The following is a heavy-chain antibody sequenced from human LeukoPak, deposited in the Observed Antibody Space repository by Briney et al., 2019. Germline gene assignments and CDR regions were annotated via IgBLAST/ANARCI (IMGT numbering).Heavy chain of an antibody. CDR3: AKSRIAARRGYYYGMDV. CDR2: ISWNSGSI. CDR1: GFIVSSNY. V-gene: IGHV3-9*01. J-gene: IGHJ6*02. Sequence: GGSLRLSCAASGFIVSSNYMNWVRQAPGKGLEWVSGISWNSGSIGYADSVKGRFTISRDNAKNSLYLQMNSLRAEDTALYYCAKSRIAARRGYYYGMDVWGQGTTVTVSS. D-gene: IGHD6-6*01.